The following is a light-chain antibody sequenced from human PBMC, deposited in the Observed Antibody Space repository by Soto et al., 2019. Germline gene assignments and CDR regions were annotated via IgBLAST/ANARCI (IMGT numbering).Light chain of an antibody. V-gene: IGLV2-8*01. J-gene: IGLJ2*01. CDR3: RSYAGSNSLGV. CDR1: SSDVGGYNY. CDR2: EVS. Sequence: QSALTQPPSASGSPGQSVTISCTGTSSDVGGYNYVSWYQQHPGKAPKLMIYEVSKRPSGVPDRFSGSKSGNTASLTVSGLQAEDEAKYYCRSYAGSNSLGVFGGGTQLTVL.